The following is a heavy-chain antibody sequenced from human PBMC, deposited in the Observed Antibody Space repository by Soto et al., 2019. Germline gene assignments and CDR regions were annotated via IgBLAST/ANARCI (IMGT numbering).Heavy chain of an antibody. Sequence: QVQLVQSGAEVKKPGSWVKVSCKASGGTFSSYTISWVRQAPGQGLEWMGRIIPILGIANYAQKFQGRVTITADKSTSTAYMELSSLRSEDTAVYYCARDPTYYYDSSGYFDLWGRGTLVTVSS. CDR2: IIPILGIA. V-gene: IGHV1-69*02. D-gene: IGHD3-22*01. CDR1: GGTFSSYT. CDR3: ARDPTYYYDSSGYFDL. J-gene: IGHJ2*01.